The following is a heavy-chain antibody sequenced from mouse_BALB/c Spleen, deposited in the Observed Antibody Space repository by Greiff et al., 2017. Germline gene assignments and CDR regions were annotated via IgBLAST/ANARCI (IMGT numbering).Heavy chain of an antibody. Sequence: QVQLQQPGAELVKPGASVKLSCKASGYTFTSYWMHWVKQRPGQGLEWIGEIDPSDSYTNYNQKFKGKATLTVDKSSSTAYMQLSSLTSEDSAVYYCARAGNHRNYFDYWGQGTTLTVSS. CDR2: IDPSDSYT. CDR1: GYTFTSYW. J-gene: IGHJ2*01. V-gene: IGHV1-69*02. D-gene: IGHD2-1*01. CDR3: ARAGNHRNYFDY.